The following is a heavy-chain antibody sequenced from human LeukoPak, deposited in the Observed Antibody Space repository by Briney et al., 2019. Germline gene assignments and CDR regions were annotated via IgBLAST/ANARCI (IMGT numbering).Heavy chain of an antibody. V-gene: IGHV4-59*01. CDR2: IYYSGST. CDR3: ARSRWQWLVLDY. Sequence: SETLSLTCTVSGGSISSYYWSWIRQPPGKGLEWIGYIYYSGSTNYNPSLKSRVTISVDTSKNQFSLKLSSVAAADTAVYYCARSRWQWLVLDYWGQGTLVTVSS. J-gene: IGHJ4*02. D-gene: IGHD6-19*01. CDR1: GGSISSYY.